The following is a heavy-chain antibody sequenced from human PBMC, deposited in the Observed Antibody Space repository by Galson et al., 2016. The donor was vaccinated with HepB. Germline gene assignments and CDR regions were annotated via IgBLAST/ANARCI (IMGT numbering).Heavy chain of an antibody. CDR3: AKDAGSHPGF. CDR2: IPHRGST. CDR1: GDSVSSANW. J-gene: IGHJ4*02. Sequence: SETLSLTCAVSGDSVSSANWWSWVRQPPGKGLEWIGEIPHRGSTNYNPSLTTRVTISLASSKNLFSLTLTSVTAADTAVYYCAKDAGSHPGFWGQGTLVTV. D-gene: IGHD1-26*01. V-gene: IGHV4-4*02.